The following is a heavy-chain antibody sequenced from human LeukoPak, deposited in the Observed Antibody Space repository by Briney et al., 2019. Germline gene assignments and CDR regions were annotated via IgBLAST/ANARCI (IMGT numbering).Heavy chain of an antibody. V-gene: IGHV3-23*01. CDR2: ISGSGDNT. CDR1: GFTFSNYN. CDR3: ANSGSRYYYHHGMDV. J-gene: IGHJ6*02. D-gene: IGHD1-26*01. Sequence: GGSLRLSCAASGFTFSNYNMNWVRQAPGKGLEWISGISGSGDNTYYADSVKGRFTISRDNSKNTMYLHMNSLRGEDTAVYYCANSGSRYYYHHGMDVWGQGTTVTVSS.